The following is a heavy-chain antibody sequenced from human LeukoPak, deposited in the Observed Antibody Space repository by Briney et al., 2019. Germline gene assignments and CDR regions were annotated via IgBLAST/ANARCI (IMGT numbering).Heavy chain of an antibody. CDR1: GFTFSSYG. CDR2: ISGSGGST. J-gene: IGHJ4*02. CDR3: AKARLGFGELLSFFDY. D-gene: IGHD3-10*01. Sequence: GGSLRLSCAASGFTFSSYGMSWVRQAPGKGLEWVSAISGSGGSTYYADSVKGRFTISRDNSKNTLYLQMNSLRAEDTAVYYCAKARLGFGELLSFFDYWGQGTLVTVSS. V-gene: IGHV3-23*01.